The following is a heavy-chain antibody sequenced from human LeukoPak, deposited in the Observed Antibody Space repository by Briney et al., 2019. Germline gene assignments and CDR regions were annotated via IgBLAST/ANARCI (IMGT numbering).Heavy chain of an antibody. D-gene: IGHD1-1*01. CDR2: FYYSRTT. Sequence: SETLSLTCTVSGASVSSGNYYWSWIRQPPGKGLEWIGYFYYSRTTNYSPSLKSRVTISVDTSKNQFSLKLSSVTAADTAVYYCAREGTAGTNLNWFDPWGQGTLVTASS. V-gene: IGHV4-61*01. CDR1: GASVSSGNYY. CDR3: AREGTAGTNLNWFDP. J-gene: IGHJ5*02.